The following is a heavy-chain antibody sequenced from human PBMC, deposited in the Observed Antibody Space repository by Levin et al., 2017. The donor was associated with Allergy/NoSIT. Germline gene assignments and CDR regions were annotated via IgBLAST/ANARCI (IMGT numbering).Heavy chain of an antibody. V-gene: IGHV3-30*18. CDR1: GFTFSSYG. J-gene: IGHJ4*02. D-gene: IGHD6-13*01. Sequence: GGSLRLSCAASGFTFSSYGMHWVRQAPGKGLEWVAVISYDGSNKYYADSVKGRFTISRDNSKNTLYLQMNSLRAEDTAVYYCAKDTVAAAGTAAYYFDYWGQGTLVTVSS. CDR3: AKDTVAAAGTAAYYFDY. CDR2: ISYDGSNK.